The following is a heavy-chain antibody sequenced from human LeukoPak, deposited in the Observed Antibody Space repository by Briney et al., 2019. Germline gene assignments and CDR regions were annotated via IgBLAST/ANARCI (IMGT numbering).Heavy chain of an antibody. CDR2: IYSDGRT. Sequence: GGSLRLSCAASGFTVSNNYMSWVRQAPGKGLEWLSVIYSDGRTYYAQSVEGRFTISRDNSKNTLYLQLNSLRAEDTAVYYCASGGSTKSAYWGQGTLVTVSS. CDR1: GFTVSNNY. CDR3: ASGGSTKSAY. V-gene: IGHV3-66*01. J-gene: IGHJ4*02. D-gene: IGHD2-8*01.